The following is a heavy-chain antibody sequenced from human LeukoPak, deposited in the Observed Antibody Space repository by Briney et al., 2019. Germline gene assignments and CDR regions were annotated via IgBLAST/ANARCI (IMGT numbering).Heavy chain of an antibody. CDR2: IYYSGST. D-gene: IGHD3-16*01. V-gene: IGHV4-59*08. CDR3: ARQRGVSILPDYSDY. Sequence: PSETLSLTCTVSGGSISSYYWSWIRQPPGKGLEWIGYIYYSGSTNYNPSLKSRVTISVDTSKNQFSLKLSSVTAADTAVYYCARQRGVSILPDYSDYWGQGTLVTVSS. J-gene: IGHJ4*02. CDR1: GGSISSYY.